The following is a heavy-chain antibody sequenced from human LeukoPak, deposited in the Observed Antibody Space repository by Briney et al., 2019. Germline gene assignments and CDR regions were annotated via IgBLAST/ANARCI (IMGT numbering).Heavy chain of an antibody. CDR2: IYPGDSDT. CDR1: GYRFTSYW. J-gene: IGHJ4*02. D-gene: IGHD6-13*01. Sequence: GESLKISCKGSGYRFTSYWIGWVRQMPGKGLEWMGIIYPGDSDTRYSPSFQGQVTISADKSISTAYLQWSSLKASDTAMYYCARQSGIAAASTPFDYWGQGTLVTVSS. V-gene: IGHV5-51*01. CDR3: ARQSGIAAASTPFDY.